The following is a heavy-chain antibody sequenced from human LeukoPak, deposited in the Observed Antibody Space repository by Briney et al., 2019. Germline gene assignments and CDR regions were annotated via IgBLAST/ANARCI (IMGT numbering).Heavy chain of an antibody. D-gene: IGHD2-2*01. CDR2: ISSSGSTI. J-gene: IGHJ6*02. CDR1: GFTFSSYE. CDR3: ARESQLPRAYYYGMDV. Sequence: PGGSLRLSCAASGFTFSSYEMNWVRQAPGKGLEWVSYISSSGSTIYYADSVKGRFTISRDNAKNSLYLQMNSLRAEDTAVYYCARESQLPRAYYYGMDVRGQGTTVTVSS. V-gene: IGHV3-48*03.